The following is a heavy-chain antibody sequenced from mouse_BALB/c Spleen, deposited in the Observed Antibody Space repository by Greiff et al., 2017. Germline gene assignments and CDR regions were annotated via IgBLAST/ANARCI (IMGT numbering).Heavy chain of an antibody. J-gene: IGHJ3*01. CDR2: INSNGGST. CDR3: ARGRYGNYVPFAY. Sequence: EVKVVESGGGLVQPGGSLKLSCAASGFTFSSYGMSWVRQTPDKRLELVATINSNGGSTYYPDSVKGRFTISRDNAKNTLYLQMSSLKSEDTAMYYCARGRYGNYVPFAYWGQGTLVTVSA. V-gene: IGHV5-6-3*01. D-gene: IGHD2-10*02. CDR1: GFTFSSYG.